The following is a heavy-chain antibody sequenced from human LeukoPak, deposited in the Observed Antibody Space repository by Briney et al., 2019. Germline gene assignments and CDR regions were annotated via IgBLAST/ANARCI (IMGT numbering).Heavy chain of an antibody. CDR1: LGTFTSYA. J-gene: IGHJ6*03. CDR2: IIPIFGTA. D-gene: IGHD5-18*01. V-gene: IGHV1-69*05. Sequence: GASVKVSSKPSLGTFTSYAISCVRQDPGQGLEWMGGIIPIFGTAKYTQKFQGRVTITTDESTSTAYMEQSSLRSEDTAVYYCARVHRDTAMVNPYYYYYMDVWGKGTTVTVSS. CDR3: ARVHRDTAMVNPYYYYYMDV.